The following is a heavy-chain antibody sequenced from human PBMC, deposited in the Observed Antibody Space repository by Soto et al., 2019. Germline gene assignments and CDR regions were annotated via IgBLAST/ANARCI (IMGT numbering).Heavy chain of an antibody. CDR1: GFTFSSYS. V-gene: IGHV3-21*01. D-gene: IGHD6-6*01. CDR2: ISSSSSYI. J-gene: IGHJ6*02. CDR3: ARDQISSSAGRYYYYGMDV. Sequence: GGSLRLSCAASGFTFSSYSMNWVRQAPGKGLEWVSSISSSSSYIYYADSVKGRFTISRDNAKNSLYLQMNSLRAEDTAVYYCARDQISSSAGRYYYYGMDVWGQGTTVTVSS.